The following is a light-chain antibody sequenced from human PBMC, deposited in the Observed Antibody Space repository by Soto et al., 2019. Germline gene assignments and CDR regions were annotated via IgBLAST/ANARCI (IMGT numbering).Light chain of an antibody. CDR2: VAS. V-gene: IGKV1D-12*01. CDR3: QQANRFPLFT. Sequence: DIQMTQSPSSVSASVGDRVTITCRASQDISNWLSWYQQKPGEAPKSLIYVASSLHSGVPSRFSGSGSGTDFTLTISSLQPEASATYYCQQANRFPLFTFGPGTKVEI. CDR1: QDISNW. J-gene: IGKJ3*01.